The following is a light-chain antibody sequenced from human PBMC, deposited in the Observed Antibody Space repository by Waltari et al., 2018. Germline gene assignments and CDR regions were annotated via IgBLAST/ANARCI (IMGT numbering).Light chain of an antibody. CDR3: QQYYSLPWT. J-gene: IGKJ1*01. V-gene: IGKV4-1*01. CDR1: PRVLYSSHNKNH. CDR2: WAS. Sequence: DIVMTQSPDSLAVSLGERATINCKSSPRVLYSSHNKNHLAWYQQKPGQPPKLLVYWASTRESGVPDRFSGSGSGTDFTLTISSLQAEDVAVYYCQQYYSLPWTFGQGTKVEIK.